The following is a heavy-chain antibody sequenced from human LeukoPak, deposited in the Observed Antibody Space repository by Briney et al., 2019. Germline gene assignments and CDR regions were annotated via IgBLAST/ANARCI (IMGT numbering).Heavy chain of an antibody. CDR1: GFPFSSYW. V-gene: IGHV3-7*01. CDR2: IKQDGSKK. D-gene: IGHD6-19*01. Sequence: GGSLRLSCVASGFPFSSYWMTWVRQAPGKGLEWVANIKQDGSKKSYVDSVKGRFTISREDAKNSLYLQMNSLRAGDTAVYYCARAVAGTFFDYWGQGTLVTVSS. CDR3: ARAVAGTFFDY. J-gene: IGHJ4*02.